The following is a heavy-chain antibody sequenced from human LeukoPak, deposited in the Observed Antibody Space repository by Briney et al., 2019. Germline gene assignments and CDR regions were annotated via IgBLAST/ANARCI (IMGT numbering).Heavy chain of an antibody. J-gene: IGHJ4*02. CDR1: GDSITSGGYY. CDR2: IYKTGST. Sequence: PSETLSLTCTVSGDSITSGGYYWSWIRQRPGKGLEWIGYIYKTGSTYYNPSLKSRVTMSVDTSRNQFSLKLNSVTAAGTAVYYCARDVLRWGQGTLVTVSS. CDR3: ARDVLR. V-gene: IGHV4-31*03.